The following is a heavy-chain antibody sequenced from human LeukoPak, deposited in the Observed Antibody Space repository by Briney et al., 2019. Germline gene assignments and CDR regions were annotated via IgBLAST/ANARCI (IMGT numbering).Heavy chain of an antibody. CDR3: AREIGPRQLHLWGSAFDY. J-gene: IGHJ4*02. CDR1: GYTFTDYF. V-gene: IGHV1-46*01. Sequence: ASVKVSCKASGYTFTDYFMNWVRQAPGQGLEWMGIINPSGGGTSYAQKFQGRLTMTRDTSTTTVYMELSSLRSEDTAMYYCAREIGPRQLHLWGSAFDYWGQGTLVTVSS. CDR2: INPSGGGT. D-gene: IGHD5-18*01.